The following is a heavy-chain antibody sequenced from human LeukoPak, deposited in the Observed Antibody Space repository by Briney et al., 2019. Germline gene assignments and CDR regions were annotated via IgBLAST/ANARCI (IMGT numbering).Heavy chain of an antibody. J-gene: IGHJ3*02. Sequence: SETLSLTCTVSGGSISGSYWSWIRQPPGKGLEWIGYIYYSGSTNYNPSLKSRVTISVDTSKNQFSLKLSSVTAADTAVYYCARETPPNDAFDIWGQGTMVTVSS. V-gene: IGHV4-59*01. CDR3: ARETPPNDAFDI. CDR1: GGSISGSY. CDR2: IYYSGST.